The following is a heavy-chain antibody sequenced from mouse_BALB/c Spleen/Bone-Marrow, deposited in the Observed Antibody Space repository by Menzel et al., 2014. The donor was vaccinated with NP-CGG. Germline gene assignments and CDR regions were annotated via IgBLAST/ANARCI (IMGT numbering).Heavy chain of an antibody. CDR1: EYEFPSHD. V-gene: IGHV5-2*01. J-gene: IGHJ3*01. CDR2: INSDGGST. Sequence: DVHLVESGGGLVQPGESLKLSCESNEYEFPSHDMSWVRKTPEKRLELVAAINSDGGSTYYPDTMERRFIISRDNSKKTLYLQMSSLRSEDTAFYYCARHGDYYGSSLFAYWGQGTLVTVSA. D-gene: IGHD1-1*01. CDR3: ARHGDYYGSSLFAY.